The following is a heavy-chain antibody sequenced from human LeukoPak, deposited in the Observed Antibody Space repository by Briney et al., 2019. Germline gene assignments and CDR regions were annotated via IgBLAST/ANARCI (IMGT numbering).Heavy chain of an antibody. CDR1: GGSFSGYY. Sequence: SETPSLTCAVYGGSFSGYYWSWIRQPPGKGLEWIGEINHSGSTNYNPSLKSRVTISVDTSKNQFSLKLSSVTAADTAVYYCARVSGYDQYYYYGMDVWGQGTTVTVSS. J-gene: IGHJ6*02. V-gene: IGHV4-34*01. CDR3: ARVSGYDQYYYYGMDV. D-gene: IGHD5-12*01. CDR2: INHSGST.